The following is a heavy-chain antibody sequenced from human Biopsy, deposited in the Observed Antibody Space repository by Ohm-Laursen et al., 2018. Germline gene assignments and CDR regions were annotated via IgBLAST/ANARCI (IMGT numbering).Heavy chain of an antibody. D-gene: IGHD5-24*01. CDR3: ARDVEGFYSYAMDV. J-gene: IGHJ6*02. Sequence: LRLSCSASGFTFSDYYMSWIRQAPGKGLEWVSYITSGGSTTDYADSVKGRFTISRDNAKSSLFLQMNSLRAEDTAVYYCARDVEGFYSYAMDVWGQGTTVTVSS. CDR1: GFTFSDYY. CDR2: ITSGGSTT. V-gene: IGHV3-11*01.